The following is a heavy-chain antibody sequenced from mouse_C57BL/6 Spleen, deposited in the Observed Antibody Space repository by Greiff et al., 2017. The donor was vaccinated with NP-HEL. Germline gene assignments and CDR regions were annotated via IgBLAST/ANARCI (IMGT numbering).Heavy chain of an antibody. Sequence: VQLQQSGAELVRPGASVKLSRTASGFNIKDDYMHWVKQRPEQGLEWIGWIDPENGDTEYASKFQGKATITADTSSNTAYLQLSSLTSEDTAVYYRTTSPMVTGGYFDYWGQGTTLTVSS. V-gene: IGHV14-4*01. J-gene: IGHJ2*01. CDR1: GFNIKDDY. CDR3: TTSPMVTGGYFDY. D-gene: IGHD2-2*01. CDR2: IDPENGDT.